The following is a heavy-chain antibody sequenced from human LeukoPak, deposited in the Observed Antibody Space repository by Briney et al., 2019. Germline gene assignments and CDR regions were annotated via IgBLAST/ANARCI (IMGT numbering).Heavy chain of an antibody. CDR3: ARDPVQLETLGAFDI. CDR2: ISYDGSNK. Sequence: GRSLRLSCAASGFTFSSYAMHWVRQAPGKGLEWVAVISYDGSNKYYADSVKGRFTISRDNSKNTLYLQMNSLRAEDTAVYYCARDPVQLETLGAFDIWGQGTMVTVSS. J-gene: IGHJ3*02. V-gene: IGHV3-30-3*01. CDR1: GFTFSSYA. D-gene: IGHD1-1*01.